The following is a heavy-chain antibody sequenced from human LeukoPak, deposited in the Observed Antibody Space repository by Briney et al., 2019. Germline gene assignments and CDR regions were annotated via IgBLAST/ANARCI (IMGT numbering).Heavy chain of an antibody. Sequence: SETLSLTCAVYGGSFSGYYWSWIRQPPGKGLEWIGEINHSGSTNYNPSLKSRVTISVDTSMNQFSLKLSSVTAADTAVYYCAGSYYHMDGWGKGNTVTVSS. CDR2: INHSGST. V-gene: IGHV4-34*01. J-gene: IGHJ6*03. CDR3: AGSYYHMDG. D-gene: IGHD1-26*01. CDR1: GGSFSGYY.